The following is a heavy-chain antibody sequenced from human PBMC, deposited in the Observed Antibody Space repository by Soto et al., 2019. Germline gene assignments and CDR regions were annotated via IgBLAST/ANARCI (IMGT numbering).Heavy chain of an antibody. CDR1: GFTFRSYA. Sequence: GGSLRLSCAASGFTFRSYAMSWVRQAPGKGLEWVSSIAGSGANTYYPDSVKGRFTISRDNSRNTLFLRLDSLRVEDTAVYYCAKGWTYYYDNSGFYSDYWGQGTAVTVYS. CDR3: AKGWTYYYDNSGFYSDY. CDR2: IAGSGANT. V-gene: IGHV3-23*01. J-gene: IGHJ4*02. D-gene: IGHD3-22*01.